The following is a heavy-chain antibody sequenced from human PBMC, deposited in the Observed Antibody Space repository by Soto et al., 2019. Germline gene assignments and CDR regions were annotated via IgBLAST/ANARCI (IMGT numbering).Heavy chain of an antibody. CDR3: SKFKYSTSVRYIQH. CDR1: GYTFATYW. J-gene: IGHJ1*01. CDR2: IYPGDSRT. D-gene: IGHD6-6*01. V-gene: IGHV5-51*01. Sequence: GESLKISCESSGYTFATYWIGWVRQMPGKGLEWVALIYPGDSRTIYSPSFQGKVTISADKSISTDYLQWTSLKASDTAIYYCSKFKYSTSVRYIQHWGQGTLVTVSS.